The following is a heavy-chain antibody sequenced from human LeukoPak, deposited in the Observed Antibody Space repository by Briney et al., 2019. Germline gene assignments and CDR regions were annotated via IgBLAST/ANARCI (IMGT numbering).Heavy chain of an antibody. Sequence: GGSLRLSCAASGFTFSDYYMSWIRQAPGKGLEWVSYISSSSSYTNYADSVKGRFTISRDNAKNSLYLQMNSLRAEDTAVYYCARVLAAGGYYYYYYGMDVWGQGTTVTVSS. CDR3: ARVLAAGGYYYYYYGMDV. CDR2: ISSSSSYT. CDR1: GFTFSDYY. J-gene: IGHJ6*02. D-gene: IGHD6-13*01. V-gene: IGHV3-11*05.